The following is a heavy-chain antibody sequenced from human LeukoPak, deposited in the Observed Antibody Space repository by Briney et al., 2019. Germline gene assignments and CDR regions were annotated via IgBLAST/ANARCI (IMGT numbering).Heavy chain of an antibody. CDR2: ISVGGGST. V-gene: IGHV3-23*01. Sequence: GGSLRLSCAASGFTFSSYAMSWVRQAPGKGLEWVSGISVGGGSTYYADSVKGRFTISGDNSKNTLYLQMNSLRAEDTAVYYCTKLPDYYGSGSQENWGQGTLVTVSS. J-gene: IGHJ4*02. CDR3: TKLPDYYGSGSQEN. CDR1: GFTFSSYA. D-gene: IGHD3-10*01.